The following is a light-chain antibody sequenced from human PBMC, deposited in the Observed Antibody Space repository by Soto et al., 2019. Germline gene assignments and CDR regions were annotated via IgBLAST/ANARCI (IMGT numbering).Light chain of an antibody. Sequence: IVLTQSPATLSLSPGERATLSCRASQRVSRYLAWYQQKPGHAPRLLIYDASNSATGIPPRFSGSRSWREFTLTISSREHEDFAVYYCQQYGSSPPLTFGEGTKVDIK. CDR1: QRVSRY. J-gene: IGKJ4*01. CDR2: DAS. V-gene: IGKV3-11*02. CDR3: QQYGSSPPLT.